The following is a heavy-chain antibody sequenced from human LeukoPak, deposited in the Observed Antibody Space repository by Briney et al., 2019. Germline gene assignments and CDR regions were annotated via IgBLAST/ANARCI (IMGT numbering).Heavy chain of an antibody. CDR2: INPNSGGT. J-gene: IGHJ4*02. CDR3: ARETGRITMIVVVISRGQFDY. D-gene: IGHD3-22*01. CDR1: GYTFTGYY. Sequence: ASVKVSCKASGYTFTGYYMHGVRQAPGQGLEWMGWINPNSGGTNYAQKFQGRVTMTRDTSISTAYMELSRLRSDDTAVYYCARETGRITMIVVVISRGQFDYWGQGPLVTVSS. V-gene: IGHV1-2*02.